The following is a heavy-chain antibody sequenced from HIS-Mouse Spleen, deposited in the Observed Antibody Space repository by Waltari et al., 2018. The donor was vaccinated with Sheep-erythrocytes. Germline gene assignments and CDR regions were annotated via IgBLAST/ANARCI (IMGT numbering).Heavy chain of an antibody. D-gene: IGHD6-6*01. CDR3: ARDAEVSIAARSYYFDY. V-gene: IGHV4-39*07. CDR2: IYYRGGT. J-gene: IGHJ4*02. CDR1: GGSISSSSYY. Sequence: QLQLQESGPGLVKPSETLSLTCTVSGGSISSSSYYWGWIRQPPGKGLEWIGSIYYRGGTDYTPSLKSRVTISVDTSKNQFSLKLSSVTAADTAVYYCARDAEVSIAARSYYFDYWGQGTLVTVSS.